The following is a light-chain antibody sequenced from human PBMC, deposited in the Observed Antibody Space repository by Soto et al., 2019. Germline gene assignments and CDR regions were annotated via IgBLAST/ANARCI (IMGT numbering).Light chain of an antibody. CDR1: SSNIGGNS. CDR2: DDN. J-gene: IGLJ1*01. CDR3: GSWDSSLSAYV. V-gene: IGLV1-51*01. Sequence: VLTQPPSVSAAPGQKVTISCSGSSSNIGGNSVSWYQQLPGTAPKLLIYDDNKRPSGIPDRFSGSKSGTSATLGITGFQTGDEADYYCGSWDSSLSAYVFGTGTKVT.